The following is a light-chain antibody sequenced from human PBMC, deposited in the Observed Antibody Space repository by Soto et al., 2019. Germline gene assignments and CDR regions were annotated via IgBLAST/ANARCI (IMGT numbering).Light chain of an antibody. V-gene: IGKV3-11*01. CDR2: DAS. CDR1: QSVSSY. CDR3: QQRSNWPT. Sequence: EIVLTQSPATLSLSPGERATLSSRASQSVSSYLAWYQQKPGQAPRLLIYDASNRATGIPARFSGSGSETDFTLTFSSLEPEDFAVYYCQQRSNWPTFGGGTKVDIK. J-gene: IGKJ4*01.